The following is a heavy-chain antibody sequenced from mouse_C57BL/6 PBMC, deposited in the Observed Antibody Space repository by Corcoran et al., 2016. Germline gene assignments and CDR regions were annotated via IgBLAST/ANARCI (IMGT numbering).Heavy chain of an antibody. CDR3: AGGSSYSFSY. J-gene: IGHJ3*01. D-gene: IGHD1-1*01. Sequence: VQLQQSGRELVKPGASVKISCKAYGYTFTDDYINWAKQSPGKSLEWIGDINPNNGGTSYNQKFKGKATLTVDKTSSTAYMELRSLTSEDSAVYYCAGGSSYSFSYWGQGPLVTVSA. CDR1: GYTFTDDY. V-gene: IGHV1-26*01. CDR2: INPNNGGT.